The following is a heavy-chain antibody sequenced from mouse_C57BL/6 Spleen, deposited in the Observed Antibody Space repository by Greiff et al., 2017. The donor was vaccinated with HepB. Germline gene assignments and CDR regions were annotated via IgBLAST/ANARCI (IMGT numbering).Heavy chain of an antibody. V-gene: IGHV1-61*01. CDR2: IYPSDSET. D-gene: IGHD2-4*01. J-gene: IGHJ1*03. CDR3: ARSYSYDYDVRYFDV. Sequence: QVQLQQPGAELVRPGSSVKLSCKASGYTFTSYWMDWVKQRPGQGLEWIGNIYPSDSETHYNQKFKDKATLTVDKSSSTAYMQLSSLTSEGSAVYYGARSYSYDYDVRYFDVWGTGTTVTVSS. CDR1: GYTFTSYW.